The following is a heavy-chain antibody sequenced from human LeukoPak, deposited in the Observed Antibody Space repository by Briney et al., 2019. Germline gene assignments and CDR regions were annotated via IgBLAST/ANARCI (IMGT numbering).Heavy chain of an antibody. V-gene: IGHV1-2*06. D-gene: IGHD2-2*01. CDR3: AREVGNSTSSYGRFDP. CDR2: SNPNNGGA. Sequence: ASVRVSCKASGYTFTGHYVHWVRQAPGQGLEWMGRSNPNNGGADYAQNFQGRVTITSDTSSSTVYMELPRLRSDDTAVYYCAREVGNSTSSYGRFDPWGQGTLVTVSS. CDR1: GYTFTGHY. J-gene: IGHJ5*02.